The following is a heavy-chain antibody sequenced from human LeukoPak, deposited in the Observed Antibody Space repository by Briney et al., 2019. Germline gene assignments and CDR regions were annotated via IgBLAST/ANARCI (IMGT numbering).Heavy chain of an antibody. V-gene: IGHV3-66*01. J-gene: IGHJ6*04. D-gene: IGHD6-13*01. CDR3: ARGPPNSSSWYGSMDV. CDR1: GFTVSSNY. CDR2: IYSSDNT. Sequence: QAGGSLRLSCAASGFTVSSNYMSWVRQAPGKGLEWVSVIYSSDNTNYADSVKGRFTISRDNSKNTLYLQVNSLRAEDTAVYYCARGPPNSSSWYGSMDVWGKGTTVTISS.